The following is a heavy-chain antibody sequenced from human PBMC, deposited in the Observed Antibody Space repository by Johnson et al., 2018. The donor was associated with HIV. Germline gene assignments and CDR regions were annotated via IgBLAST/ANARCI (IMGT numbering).Heavy chain of an antibody. CDR1: GFTFSNAW. V-gene: IGHV3-15*01. CDR2: IKSKTDGGTP. J-gene: IGHJ3*02. D-gene: IGHD3-10*01. Sequence: VQLVESGGGLVKPGGSLRLSCAASGFTFSNAWMSWVRQAPGKGLEWVGRIKSKTDGGTPDYAAPVKGRFTISRDDSKNTLYLQMNSLKTEDTGVYYCVTAGALIRGTVAFDIWGLGTMVNVSS. CDR3: VTAGALIRGTVAFDI.